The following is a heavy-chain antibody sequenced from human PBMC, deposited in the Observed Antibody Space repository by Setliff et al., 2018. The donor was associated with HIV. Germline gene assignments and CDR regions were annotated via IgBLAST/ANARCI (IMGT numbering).Heavy chain of an antibody. CDR1: GYSFSSYG. CDR3: ARDRLPAEVAVSGDWFDP. Sequence: ASVKVSCKASGYSFSSYGFSWVRQAPGQGLEWMGWISAYNDNTNYAQKFQGRVTMTTDASTSTAYMEVRSLRSDDTAVYYCARDRLPAEVAVSGDWFDPLGQGTLVAVSS. D-gene: IGHD5-12*01. V-gene: IGHV1-18*01. CDR2: ISAYNDNT. J-gene: IGHJ5*02.